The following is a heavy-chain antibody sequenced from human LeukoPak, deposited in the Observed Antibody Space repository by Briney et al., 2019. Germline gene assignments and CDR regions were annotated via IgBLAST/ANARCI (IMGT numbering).Heavy chain of an antibody. D-gene: IGHD5-24*01. CDR2: INVNSGGT. V-gene: IGHV1-2*02. Sequence: ASLKVSCKASGYTFTYDYIHWVRQAPGQGLEWMGWINVNSGGTNYAQKFYARVTMTRDTSISTAYMELSRLRSDDTAVFYCARVRDGYNDAYDIWGQGTMVTVTS. CDR1: GYTFTYDY. J-gene: IGHJ3*02. CDR3: ARVRDGYNDAYDI.